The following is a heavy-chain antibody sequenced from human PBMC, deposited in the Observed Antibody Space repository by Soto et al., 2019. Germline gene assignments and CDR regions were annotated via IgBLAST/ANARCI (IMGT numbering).Heavy chain of an antibody. CDR2: IWYDGSNK. CDR3: ARENSGSYYGAFDY. Sequence: QVQLVESGGGVVQPGRFLRLSCAASGFTFRSYGMHWVRQAPGTGLEWVAVIWYDGSNKYYADSVKGRFTISRDNSKNTLYLQMNSLRAEDTAVYYCARENSGSYYGAFDYWGQGTLVTVSS. J-gene: IGHJ4*02. D-gene: IGHD1-26*01. CDR1: GFTFRSYG. V-gene: IGHV3-33*01.